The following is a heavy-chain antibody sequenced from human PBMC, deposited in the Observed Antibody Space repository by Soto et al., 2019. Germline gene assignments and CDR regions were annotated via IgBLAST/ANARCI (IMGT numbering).Heavy chain of an antibody. D-gene: IGHD3-16*01. CDR3: ARLWRLFDL. J-gene: IGHJ2*01. CDR1: GGSISSSSYY. V-gene: IGHV4-39*01. CDR2: IYYSGST. Sequence: QLQLQESGPGLVKPSETLSLTCTVSGGSISSSSYYWGWIRQPPGKGREWIGSIYYSGSTYYNPSLKSRVTISVDTSKNQFSLKLSSVTAADTAVYYCARLWRLFDLWGRGTLVTVSS.